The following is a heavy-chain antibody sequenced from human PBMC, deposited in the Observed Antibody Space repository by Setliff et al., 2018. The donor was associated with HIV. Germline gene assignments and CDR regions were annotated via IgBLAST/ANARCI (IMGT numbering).Heavy chain of an antibody. CDR3: ARSIVPVASGYYYFEY. V-gene: IGHV4-34*01. Sequence: SETLSLTCAVYGGSFSDYYWSWIRQPPGKGLEWIGEINHSGRTIQSPSLGSRVTISVDTSKNQFSLRLSSVAAGDTAVYYCARSIVPVASGYYYFEYWGQGTLVTVSS. CDR1: GGSFSDYY. J-gene: IGHJ4*02. D-gene: IGHD3-3*01. CDR2: INHSGRT.